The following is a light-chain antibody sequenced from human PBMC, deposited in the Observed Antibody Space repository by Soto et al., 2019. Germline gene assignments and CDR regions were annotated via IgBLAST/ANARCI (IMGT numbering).Light chain of an antibody. Sequence: QSVLTQPRSVSGSPGQSVAISCTGTSRDVGAYDFVSWYQHHPGKAPKLIISEVSKRPSGVSHRFSGSKSGNTASLTISGLQAEDEADYFCCSYTSSGTYVFGTGTKVTVL. CDR2: EVS. CDR3: CSYTSSGTYV. J-gene: IGLJ1*01. CDR1: SRDVGAYDF. V-gene: IGLV2-11*01.